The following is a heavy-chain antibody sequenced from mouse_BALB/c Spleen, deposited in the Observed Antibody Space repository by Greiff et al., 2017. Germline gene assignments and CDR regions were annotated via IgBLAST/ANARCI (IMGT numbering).Heavy chain of an antibody. CDR2: IDPYDSET. J-gene: IGHJ4*01. CDR1: GYSFTSYW. D-gene: IGHD3-1*01. Sequence: VQLKESGPQLVRPGASVKISCKASGYSFTSYWMHWVKQRPGQGLEWIGMIDPYDSETHYNQKFKDKAILTVDKSSSTAYMQLSSLTSEDSAVYYCARSGYHYYAMDYWGQGTSVTVSS. CDR3: ARSGYHYYAMDY. V-gene: IGHV1S126*01.